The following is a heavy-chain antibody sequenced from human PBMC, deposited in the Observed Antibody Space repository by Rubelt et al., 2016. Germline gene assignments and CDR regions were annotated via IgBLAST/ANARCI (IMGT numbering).Heavy chain of an antibody. D-gene: IGHD3-22*01. CDR2: INHSGST. V-gene: IGHV4-34*01. CDR3: ARALSTEYYYDSSGYYY. J-gene: IGHJ4*02. CDR1: GGSFSGYY. Sequence: QVQLQQWGAGLLKPSETLSLTCAVYGGSFSGYYWSWIRQPPGKGLEWIGEINHSGSTNYNPSLKSRVTISVDTSKNQFSLKLSSVTAADTAVYYCARALSTEYYYDSSGYYYWGQGTLVTVSS.